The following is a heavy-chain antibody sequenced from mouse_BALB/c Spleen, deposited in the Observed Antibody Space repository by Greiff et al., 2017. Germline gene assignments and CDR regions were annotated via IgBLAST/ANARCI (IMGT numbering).Heavy chain of an antibody. CDR3: TRNYGSSYVRFAY. Sequence: VQLQQPGAELVKPGASVKLSCKASGYTFTSYYMYWVKQRPGQGLEWIGGINPSNGGTNFNEKFKSKATLTVDKSSSTAYMQLSSLTSEDSAVYYCTRNYGSSYVRFAYWGQGTLVTVSA. D-gene: IGHD1-1*01. CDR1: GYTFTSYY. V-gene: IGHV1S81*02. CDR2: INPSNGGT. J-gene: IGHJ3*01.